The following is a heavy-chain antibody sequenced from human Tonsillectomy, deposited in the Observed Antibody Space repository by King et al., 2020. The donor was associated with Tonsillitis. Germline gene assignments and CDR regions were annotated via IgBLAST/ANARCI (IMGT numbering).Heavy chain of an antibody. Sequence: QLVQSGAEVKKPGASVKVSCKASGYTFTSYGISWVRQAPGQGLEWMGWISAYNDYTNYAQKFQSRVTMTTDTSTSTAYMELRSLRSADTAVYYCARDDSSGWYFGLDYWGQGTLVTVSS. J-gene: IGHJ4*02. D-gene: IGHD6-19*01. CDR1: GYTFTSYG. V-gene: IGHV1-18*01. CDR2: ISAYNDYT. CDR3: ARDDSSGWYFGLDY.